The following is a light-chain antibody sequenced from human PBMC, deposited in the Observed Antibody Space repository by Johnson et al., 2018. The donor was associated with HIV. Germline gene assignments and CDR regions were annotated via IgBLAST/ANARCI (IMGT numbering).Light chain of an antibody. J-gene: IGLJ1*01. CDR2: DNN. V-gene: IGLV1-51*01. Sequence: QSVLTQPPSVSAAPGQKVTISCSGSSSNIGNNYVSWYQQLPGTAPKLLIYDNNKRPSGIPDRFSGSKSGTSATLGITGLQTGEEGDYYCGTWDCSLLAVVVGTGTKVTVL. CDR3: GTWDCSLLAVV. CDR1: SSNIGNNY.